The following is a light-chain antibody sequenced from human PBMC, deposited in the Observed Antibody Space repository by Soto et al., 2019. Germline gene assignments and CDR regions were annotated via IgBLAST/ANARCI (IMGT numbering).Light chain of an antibody. J-gene: IGKJ4*01. V-gene: IGKV3D-15*01. CDR1: QSVTSY. CDR2: DAS. Sequence: EIVLTQSPATLSLSPGERATLSCRASQSVTSYLAWYQQRPGQAPRLLIDDASRRATGIPDRFSGSGSGTEFTLTISSLQSEDFAVYYCQQYDDWPLTFGGGTKVDIK. CDR3: QQYDDWPLT.